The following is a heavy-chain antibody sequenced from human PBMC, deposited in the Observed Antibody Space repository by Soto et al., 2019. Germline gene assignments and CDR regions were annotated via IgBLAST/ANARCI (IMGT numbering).Heavy chain of an antibody. CDR1: GFTISTYW. V-gene: IGHV3-7*03. D-gene: IGHD3-16*01. Sequence: PGGSLRLSCAAPGFTISTYWMSWVRQAPGKGLEWVADIKQDGSEIYYVDSAKGRFTISRDNAKNSLYLQMNSLRAEDTAVYYCARDGAAIDIWGQGTMVTVSS. CDR2: IKQDGSEI. CDR3: ARDGAAIDI. J-gene: IGHJ3*02.